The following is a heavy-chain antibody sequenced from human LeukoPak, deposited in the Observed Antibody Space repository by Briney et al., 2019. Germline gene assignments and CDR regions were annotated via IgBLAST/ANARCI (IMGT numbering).Heavy chain of an antibody. V-gene: IGHV3-74*01. D-gene: IGHD3-22*01. CDR1: GNYW. Sequence: GGSLRLSCAASGNYWMHWVRQAPGKGLVWVSHINSDGSWTSYADSVKGRFTISKDNAKNTVYLQMNNLRAEDTAVCYCARGSTYYDSSGQVPFDYWGQGTLVTVSS. J-gene: IGHJ4*02. CDR3: ARGSTYYDSSGQVPFDY. CDR2: INSDGSWT.